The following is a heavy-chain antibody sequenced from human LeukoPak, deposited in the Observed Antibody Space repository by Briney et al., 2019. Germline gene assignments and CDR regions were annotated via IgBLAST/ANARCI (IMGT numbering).Heavy chain of an antibody. Sequence: GASVKVSCKAYGYTLSDYYMHWVRQAPGQGLEWMGWINPNGGGTNYAQKFQGRVTMTRNTSISTAYMELSSLRSEDTAVYYCPRSYYYDSSGYTPYNYYYYYYMDVWGKGTTVTISS. J-gene: IGHJ6*03. CDR2: INPNGGGT. CDR3: PRSYYYDSSGYTPYNYYYYYYMDV. V-gene: IGHV1-2*02. D-gene: IGHD3-22*01. CDR1: GYTLSDYY.